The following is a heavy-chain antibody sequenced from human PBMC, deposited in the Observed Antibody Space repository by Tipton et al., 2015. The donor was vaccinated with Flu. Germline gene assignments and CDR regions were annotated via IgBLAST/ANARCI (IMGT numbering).Heavy chain of an antibody. CDR3: ASSISEYNWNYGEGLDY. CDR1: GASISSRSYY. CDR2: IYHSGST. J-gene: IGHJ4*02. D-gene: IGHD1-7*01. Sequence: TLPLTCTVSGASISSRSYYWGWIRQPPGKGLEWIGSIYHSGSTYYNPSLKSRVTISVDTSKNQFSLKLSSVTAADTAVYYCASSISEYNWNYGEGLDYWGQGTLVTVSS. V-gene: IGHV4-39*07.